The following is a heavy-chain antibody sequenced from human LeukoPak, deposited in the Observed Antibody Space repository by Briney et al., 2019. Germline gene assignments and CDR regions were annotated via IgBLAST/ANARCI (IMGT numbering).Heavy chain of an antibody. Sequence: SETLSLTCTVSGGSISSYYWSWIRQPPGKGLEWIGYIYYSGSTNYNPSLKSRVTISVDLSKNQFSLKLSSVTTADTAVYYCARRYDFWSGYPPPLDYWGQGTLVTVSS. CDR1: GGSISSYY. V-gene: IGHV4-59*01. D-gene: IGHD3-3*01. CDR3: ARRYDFWSGYPPPLDY. J-gene: IGHJ4*02. CDR2: IYYSGST.